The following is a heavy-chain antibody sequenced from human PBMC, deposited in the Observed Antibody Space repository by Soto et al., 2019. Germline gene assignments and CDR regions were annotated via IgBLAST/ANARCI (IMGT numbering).Heavy chain of an antibody. CDR1: GFTVSSDY. V-gene: IGHV3-53*02. J-gene: IGHJ4*02. CDR3: ARDKMAGAGSFDY. D-gene: IGHD6-19*01. CDR2: IYSGGSK. Sequence: EVQLVETGGGLIQSGGSLRLSCAASGFTVSSDYMSWVRQAPGKGLEWVAVIYSGGSKYYSDSVKGRFTISRDNSKNKLDLQMNSLRAEDTAVYYCARDKMAGAGSFDYWGQGTLVTVSS.